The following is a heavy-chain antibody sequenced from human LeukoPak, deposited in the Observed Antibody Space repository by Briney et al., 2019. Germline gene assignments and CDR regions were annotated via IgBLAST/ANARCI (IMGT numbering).Heavy chain of an antibody. V-gene: IGHV7-4-1*02. CDR3: ARVGYCTSTSCLQFDP. CDR1: GYTFTSYG. J-gene: IGHJ5*02. CDR2: INTNTGNP. D-gene: IGHD2-2*03. Sequence: ASVKVSCKASGYTFTSYGISWVRQAPGQGLEWMGWINTNTGNPTYAPGFTGRFVFSFDTSVSTAYLQISSLKAEDTAVYYCARVGYCTSTSCLQFDPWGQGTLVTVSS.